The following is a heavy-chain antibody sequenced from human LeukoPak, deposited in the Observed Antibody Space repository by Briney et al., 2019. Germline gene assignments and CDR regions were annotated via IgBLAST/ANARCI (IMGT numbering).Heavy chain of an antibody. CDR1: GFTVSSNY. V-gene: IGHV3-66*01. D-gene: IGHD5-18*01. CDR2: IYSGGTT. Sequence: GSLRLSCAASGFTVSSNYMSWVRQAPGKGLEWVSIIYSGGTTYYADSVKGRFTISRDNSKNTLYLQMNSLRAEDTAVYYCAREVLDTAMALGYWGQGTLVTVSS. CDR3: AREVLDTAMALGY. J-gene: IGHJ4*02.